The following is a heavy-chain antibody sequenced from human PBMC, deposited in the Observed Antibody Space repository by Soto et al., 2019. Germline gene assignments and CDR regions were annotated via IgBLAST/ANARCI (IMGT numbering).Heavy chain of an antibody. CDR1: GFIFTNYG. Sequence: PGGSLRLSCAASGFIFTNYGMHWVRQAPGKGLEWVALMWYDGNGEYYADSVKGRFTISRDNSNNTLSLQMNSLSVEDTAVYYCARSKKTQMDYFDFWGRGTLVTVSS. CDR2: MWYDGNGE. V-gene: IGHV3-33*01. J-gene: IGHJ4*02. D-gene: IGHD2-8*01. CDR3: ARSKKTQMDYFDF.